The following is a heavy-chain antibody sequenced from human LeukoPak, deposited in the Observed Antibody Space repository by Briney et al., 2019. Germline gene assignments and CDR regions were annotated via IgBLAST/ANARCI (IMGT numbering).Heavy chain of an antibody. V-gene: IGHV3-7*01. D-gene: IGHD1-26*01. J-gene: IGHJ3*02. Sequence: GGSLRLSCAASGFTFSSYWMSWVRQAPGKGLEWVANIKQDGSEKYYVDSVKGRFTISRDNAKNSLYLQMNSLRAEDTAVYYCARDSRELRYAFDIWGQGTMVTVSS. CDR3: ARDSRELRYAFDI. CDR2: IKQDGSEK. CDR1: GFTFSSYW.